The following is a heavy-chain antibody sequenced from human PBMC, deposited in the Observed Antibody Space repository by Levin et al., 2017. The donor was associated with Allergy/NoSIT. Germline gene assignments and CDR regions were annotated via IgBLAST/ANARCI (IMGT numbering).Heavy chain of an antibody. CDR1: GSSLSAYG. V-gene: IGHV3-30*18. J-gene: IGHJ6*02. CDR3: AKDRAENGESCCQTVCYFYFYGMDV. CDR2: ISYDGNNK. D-gene: IGHD2-8*01. Sequence: LSLTCAASGSSLSAYGMHWVRQAPGKGLEWVAVISYDGNNKYYVGSVRGRFTISRDNSKNTLYLQMNSLRPEDTAVYYCAKDRAENGESCCQTVCYFYFYGMDVWGQGTPVTVSS.